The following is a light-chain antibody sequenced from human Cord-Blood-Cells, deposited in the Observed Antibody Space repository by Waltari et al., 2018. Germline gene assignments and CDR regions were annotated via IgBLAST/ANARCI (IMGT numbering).Light chain of an antibody. J-gene: IGKJ4*01. CDR2: GAS. CDR3: QQYNNWSLT. CDR1: QSVSSN. Sequence: EIVMTQSPATLSVSPGERATLSCRASQSVSSNLAWYQQKPGQAPRLLIYGASTRATGIPARFGGSGSGTEFTLTISSLQSEDFAVYYCQQYNNWSLTFGGGTKVEIK. V-gene: IGKV3-15*01.